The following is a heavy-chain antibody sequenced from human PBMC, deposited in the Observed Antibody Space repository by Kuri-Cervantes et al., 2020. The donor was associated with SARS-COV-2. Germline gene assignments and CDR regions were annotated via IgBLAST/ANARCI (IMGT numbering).Heavy chain of an antibody. CDR2: IYHSGST. V-gene: IGHV4-38-2*02. D-gene: IGHD2-2*01. CDR1: GYSISSGYY. J-gene: IGHJ5*02. Sequence: SEALSLTCTVSGYSISSGYYWGWIRQPPGKGLEWIGSIYHSGSTYYNPSLKSRVTISVDTSKNQFSLKLSSVTAADTAVYYCARRDLSSNSINNWFDPWGQGTLVTVSS. CDR3: ARRDLSSNSINNWFDP.